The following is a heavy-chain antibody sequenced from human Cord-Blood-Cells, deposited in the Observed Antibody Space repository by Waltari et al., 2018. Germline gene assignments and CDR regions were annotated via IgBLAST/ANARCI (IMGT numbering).Heavy chain of an antibody. V-gene: IGHV3-33*01. J-gene: IGHJ4*02. CDR1: GFTFSSYG. CDR2: IWYDGSNK. Sequence: QVQLVESGGGVVQPGRSLRLSCAASGFTFSSYGMHWVRQAPGKGLEWVAVIWYDGSNKYYADSVKGRFTISRDNSKNTLYLQMNSLRAEDTAVYYCARGDCSSTSCYTPLFDYWGQGTLVTVSS. D-gene: IGHD2-2*02. CDR3: ARGDCSSTSCYTPLFDY.